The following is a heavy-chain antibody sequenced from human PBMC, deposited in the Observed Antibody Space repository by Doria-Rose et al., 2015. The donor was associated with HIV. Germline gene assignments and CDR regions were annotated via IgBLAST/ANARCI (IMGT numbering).Heavy chain of an antibody. D-gene: IGHD6-13*01. CDR2: MFSDDER. CDR1: GVSLSSPGMG. J-gene: IGHJ4*02. Sequence: QITLKESGPVLVKPTETLTLTCTVSGVSLSSPGMGVSWIRQPPGKALEWFANMFSDDERSYNTSLKSRLTISRGTSKSQVVLTMTDMDPVDTATYYCARIKSSRWYHKYYFDFWGQGTLVIVSA. V-gene: IGHV2-26*01. CDR3: ARIKSSRWYHKYYFDF.